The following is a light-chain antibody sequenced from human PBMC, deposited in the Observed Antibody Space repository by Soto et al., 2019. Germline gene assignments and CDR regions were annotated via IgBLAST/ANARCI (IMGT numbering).Light chain of an antibody. J-gene: IGKJ1*01. CDR1: QSVLHSSNNKNY. Sequence: DIVMTQSPDSLAVSLGERATINCKSSQSVLHSSNNKNYLAWYQQKPGQPPKLLIYWASTRESGVPDRFSGSGSGTDFTLTISSLQAEDVAVYYCQQYYTPRTFGQGTKVDIK. CDR3: QQYYTPRT. V-gene: IGKV4-1*01. CDR2: WAS.